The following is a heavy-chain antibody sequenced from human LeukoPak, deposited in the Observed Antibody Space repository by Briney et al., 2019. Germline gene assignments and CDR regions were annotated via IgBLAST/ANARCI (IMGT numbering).Heavy chain of an antibody. CDR1: GYTFTSYY. CDR3: ARGGPYGLYYYLDV. D-gene: IGHD3-10*01. Sequence: GASVKVSCKASGYTFTSYYIHWVRQAPGQGLGWMGWINPKSGGTNYTQKFQGRVTMTRDTSISTASMELSWLRSDDTAVYYCARGGPYGLYYYLDVWGKGTTVTVSS. V-gene: IGHV1-2*02. J-gene: IGHJ6*03. CDR2: INPKSGGT.